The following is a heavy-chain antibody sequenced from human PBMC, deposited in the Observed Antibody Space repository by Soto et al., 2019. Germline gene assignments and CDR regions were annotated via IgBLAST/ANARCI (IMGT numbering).Heavy chain of an antibody. CDR2: MYHSGSP. D-gene: IGHD2-21*01. V-gene: IGHV4-31*03. CDR3: ARTRGNVVGLNLEDTYFDP. Sequence: QVQLQESGPGLVKPSQTLSLTCTGSGGSISTGDFSWTWIRQHPGKGLEGIGNMYHSGSPYYIPSLKSRLTISVDPSKSQCSLRLSSVTAADTAVYYCARTRGNVVGLNLEDTYFDPWGRGTLVTVSS. J-gene: IGHJ5*02. CDR1: GGSISTGDFS.